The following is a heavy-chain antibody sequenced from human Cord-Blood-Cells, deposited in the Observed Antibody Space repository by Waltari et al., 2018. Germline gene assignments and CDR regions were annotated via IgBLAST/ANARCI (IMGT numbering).Heavy chain of an antibody. D-gene: IGHD3-10*01. V-gene: IGHV3-13*01. J-gene: IGHJ3*02. CDR1: GFTFSSYD. CDR3: ARFGSGDAFDI. CDR2: IGTACDT. Sequence: EVQLVESGGGLVQPGGSLRLSCAASGFTFSSYDMHWVRQALGKGLEWVSAIGTACDTYYPGSVKGRFTISRENAKNSLYLQMNSLRAGDTAVYYCARFGSGDAFDIWGQGTMVTVSS.